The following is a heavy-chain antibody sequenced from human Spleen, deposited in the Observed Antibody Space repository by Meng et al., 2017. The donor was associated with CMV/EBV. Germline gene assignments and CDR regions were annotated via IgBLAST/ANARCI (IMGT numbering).Heavy chain of an antibody. J-gene: IGHJ3*02. V-gene: IGHV3-23*01. CDR1: GFIFSSYV. CDR2: ITGSGDST. CDR3: ARKQAFPPALDI. Sequence: GESLKISCAASGFIFSSYVMSWVRQAPGKGLEWVSSITGSGDSTYYADSVKGRFTISRDDSKNTLYLQMKSLRAEDTALYYCARKQAFPPALDIWGQGTTVTVSS.